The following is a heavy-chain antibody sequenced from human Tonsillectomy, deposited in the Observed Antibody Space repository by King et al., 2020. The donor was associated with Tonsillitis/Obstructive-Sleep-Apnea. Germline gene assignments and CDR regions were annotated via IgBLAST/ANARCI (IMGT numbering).Heavy chain of an antibody. CDR2: IWSDGSHK. CDR1: GFTFSSYG. D-gene: IGHD1-7*01. Sequence: VQLVESGGGVVQPGRSLRLSCAASGFTFSSYGMHWVRQAPGKGLEWVAVIWSDGSHKYYADSVKGRFTISRDNSKNTLYLQMNSLRAEDTAVYYCARDDNWNYEGFDYWGQGTLVTVSS. J-gene: IGHJ4*02. CDR3: ARDDNWNYEGFDY. V-gene: IGHV3-33*01.